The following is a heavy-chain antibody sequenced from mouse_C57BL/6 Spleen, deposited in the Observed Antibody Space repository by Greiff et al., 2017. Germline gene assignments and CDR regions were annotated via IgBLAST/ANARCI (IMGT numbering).Heavy chain of an antibody. Sequence: VKLLESGPGLVQPSQSLSITCTASGFSLTSYGVHWVRQSPGKGLEWLGVIWSGGSTDYNAAFISRLSISKDNSKSQVFLKMNSLQADDTAIYYCARRDGNYGYAMDYWGQGTSVTVSS. CDR3: ARRDGNYGYAMDY. V-gene: IGHV2-2*01. CDR1: GFSLTSYG. J-gene: IGHJ4*01. CDR2: IWSGGST. D-gene: IGHD2-1*01.